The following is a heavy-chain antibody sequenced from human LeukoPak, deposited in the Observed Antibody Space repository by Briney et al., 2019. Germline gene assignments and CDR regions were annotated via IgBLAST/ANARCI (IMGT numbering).Heavy chain of an antibody. CDR1: GYTFTSYG. D-gene: IGHD3-3*01. J-gene: IGHJ5*02. CDR2: ISACNGNT. CDR3: ARGRFLEWLRESWFDP. V-gene: IGHV1-18*01. Sequence: ASAKVSCKASGYTFTSYGISWVRQAPGQGLEWMGWISACNGNTNYAQKLQGRVTMTTDTSTSTAYMELRSLRSDDTAVYYCARGRFLEWLRESWFDPWGQGTLVTVSS.